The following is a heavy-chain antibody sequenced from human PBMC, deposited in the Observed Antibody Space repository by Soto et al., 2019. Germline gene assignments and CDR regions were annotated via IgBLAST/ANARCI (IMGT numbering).Heavy chain of an antibody. J-gene: IGHJ3*01. V-gene: IGHV4-30-4*01. CDR2: IYDSGIT. Sequence: QVQLQESGPGLVKPSQTLSLACTVSGGSVGSGEYYYSWIRQPPGKGLEWIGYIYDSGITNYTPSLKGGVTMSLARSNNQVSLKLSSVTAADTAVYFCARDVAHGYTENVWGQGTMVTVSS. CDR1: GGSVGSGEYY. D-gene: IGHD5-18*01. CDR3: ARDVAHGYTENV.